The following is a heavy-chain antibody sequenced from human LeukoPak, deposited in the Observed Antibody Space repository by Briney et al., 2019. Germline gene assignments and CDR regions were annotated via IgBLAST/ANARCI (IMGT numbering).Heavy chain of an antibody. J-gene: IGHJ4*02. CDR1: GGTFSSYA. CDR3: AKHIAVAGHYYFDY. V-gene: IGHV1-69*04. Sequence: GSSVKVSCKASGGTFSSYAISWVRQAPGQGLEWMGRIIPILGIANYAQKFQGRVTITADKSTSTAYMELSSLRSVDTAVYYCAKHIAVAGHYYFDYWGQGTLVTVSS. CDR2: IIPILGIA. D-gene: IGHD6-19*01.